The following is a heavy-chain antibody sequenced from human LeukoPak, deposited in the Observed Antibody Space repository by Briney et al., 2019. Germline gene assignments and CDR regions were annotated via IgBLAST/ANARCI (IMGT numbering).Heavy chain of an antibody. D-gene: IGHD2-2*01. V-gene: IGHV4-39*07. J-gene: IGHJ6*03. CDR2: IYYSGSA. Sequence: SETLSLTCTVSGGSISSSSYYRGWIRQPPGKGLEWIGSIYYSGSAYYNPSLKSRVTISVDTSKNQFSLKLSSVTAADTAVYYCARSMYIVVVPAAIPGPGYMDVWGKGTTVTVSS. CDR1: GGSISSSSYY. CDR3: ARSMYIVVVPAAIPGPGYMDV.